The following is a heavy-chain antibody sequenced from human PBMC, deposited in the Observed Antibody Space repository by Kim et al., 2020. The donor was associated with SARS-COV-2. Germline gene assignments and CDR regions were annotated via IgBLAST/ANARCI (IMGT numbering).Heavy chain of an antibody. V-gene: IGHV4-30-4*01. D-gene: IGHD3-9*01. CDR3: ARTHENYDSWYDP. CDR1: GGSMNRDDSC. J-gene: IGHJ5*02. CDR2: TYYSGVT. Sequence: SETLSLTSSVSGGSMNRDDSCWSWIRQSPGKGLEWIGYTYYSGVTLYNPSLKSRLTISVDKSNNQFSLTLSSVTAANTAVYYCARTHENYDSWYDPWGQGTLVIVSS.